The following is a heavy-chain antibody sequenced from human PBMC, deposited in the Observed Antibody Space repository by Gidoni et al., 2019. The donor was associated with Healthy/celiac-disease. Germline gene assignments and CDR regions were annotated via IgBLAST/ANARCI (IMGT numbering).Heavy chain of an antibody. J-gene: IGHJ5*02. CDR2: INHSGST. CDR1: GGSFSGYY. V-gene: IGHV4-34*01. D-gene: IGHD3-16*02. CDR3: ARGTHYDYVWGSYRYPSWFDP. Sequence: QVQLQQWGAGLLKPSETLSLTCAVYGGSFSGYYWSWIRQPPGKGLEWIGEINHSGSTNYNPSLKSRVTISVDTSKNQFSLKLSSVTAADTAVYYCARGTHYDYVWGSYRYPSWFDPGGQGTLVTVSS.